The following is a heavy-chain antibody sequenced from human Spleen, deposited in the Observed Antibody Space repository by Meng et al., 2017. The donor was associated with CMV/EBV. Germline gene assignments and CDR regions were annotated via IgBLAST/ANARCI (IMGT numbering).Heavy chain of an antibody. Sequence: GSLRLSCTVSGGSVSSGSYYWSWIRQPPGKGLEWIGYISYTGSTKYNPSLKSRVTISVDTSKNQFSLRLSSLTAADTAVYYCARDVTPDYWGQGTLVTVSS. J-gene: IGHJ4*02. CDR3: ARDVTPDY. CDR1: GGSVSSGSYY. V-gene: IGHV4-61*01. CDR2: ISYTGST. D-gene: IGHD5-18*01.